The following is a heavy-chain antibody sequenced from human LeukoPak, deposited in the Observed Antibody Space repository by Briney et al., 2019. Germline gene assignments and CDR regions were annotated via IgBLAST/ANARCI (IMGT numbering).Heavy chain of an antibody. D-gene: IGHD2/OR15-2a*01. J-gene: IGHJ4*02. CDR2: INSDGSWT. CDR1: GNYC. V-gene: IGHV3-74*01. CDR3: VSFYEAY. Sequence: GSLRLSCAASGNYCMHWVRQAPGKGLVWVSHINSDGSWTSYADSVKGRFTISKDNAKNTVYLQMNNLRAEDTVVYYCVSFYEAYWGRGTLVTVSS.